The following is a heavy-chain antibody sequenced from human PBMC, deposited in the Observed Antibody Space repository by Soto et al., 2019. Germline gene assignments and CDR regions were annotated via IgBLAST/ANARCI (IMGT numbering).Heavy chain of an antibody. V-gene: IGHV4-4*02. CDR1: GGSISSTNW. CDR2: IYHSGST. CDR3: ASRTHHKGAGGYANFDY. D-gene: IGHD5-12*01. Sequence: SETLSLTCAVSGGSISSTNWWSWVRQPPGEGLEWIGEIYHSGSTNYNPSLKSRVTISVDTSKNQFSLKLSSVTAADTAVYYCASRTHHKGAGGYANFDYWGQGTLVTVSS. J-gene: IGHJ4*02.